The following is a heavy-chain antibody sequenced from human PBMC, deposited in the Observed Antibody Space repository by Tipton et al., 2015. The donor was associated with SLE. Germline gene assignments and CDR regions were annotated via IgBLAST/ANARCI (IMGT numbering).Heavy chain of an antibody. CDR1: GGSISTVSNY. CDR2: IYYSGST. V-gene: IGHV4-31*03. Sequence: TLSLTCTVSGGSISTVSNYWSWIRQHPGKGLEWIGYIYYSGSTYFNPSLKSRVTISLDTSKNQFSLKLSSVTAADTAVYYCARLPVTIFGVVRIPGHFDYWGQGTLVTVSS. CDR3: ARLPVTIFGVVRIPGHFDY. J-gene: IGHJ4*02. D-gene: IGHD3-3*01.